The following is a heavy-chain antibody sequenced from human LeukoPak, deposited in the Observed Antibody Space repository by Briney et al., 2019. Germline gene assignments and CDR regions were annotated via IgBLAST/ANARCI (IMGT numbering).Heavy chain of an antibody. J-gene: IGHJ6*02. V-gene: IGHV3-74*01. CDR3: ARGHNWNYDGMDV. Sequence: GGSLRLSCAASVFTFSSYWMHWVRQSPGKGLVWVSRINSDGRSTSYADSVKGRFTISRDNAKNTLYLQMNSLRAEDTAVYYCARGHNWNYDGMDVWGQGTTVTVSS. CDR2: INSDGRST. D-gene: IGHD1-20*01. CDR1: VFTFSSYW.